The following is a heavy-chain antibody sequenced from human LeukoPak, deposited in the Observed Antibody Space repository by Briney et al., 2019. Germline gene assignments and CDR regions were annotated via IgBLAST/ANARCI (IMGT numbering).Heavy chain of an antibody. CDR3: AQSYDRSGYYYSRFDY. V-gene: IGHV2-5*01. CDR1: GFSLSTSGVG. CDR2: IYWNDEK. Sequence: SGPTLVKPTQTLTLTCTFSGFSLSTSGVGVGWTRQPPGKALEWLALIYWNDEKPYSPSLKSRLTITKDTSKNQVVLTMTNMDPVDTATYYCAQSYDRSGYYYSRFDYWGQGTLVTVSS. D-gene: IGHD3-22*01. J-gene: IGHJ4*02.